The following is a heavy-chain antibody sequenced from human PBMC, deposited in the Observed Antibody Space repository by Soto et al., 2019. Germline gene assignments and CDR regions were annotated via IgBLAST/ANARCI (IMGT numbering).Heavy chain of an antibody. CDR1: GFTFSSYG. CDR3: ARRGYYDIVTGYSSPGDFDY. CDR2: IWYDGSNK. J-gene: IGHJ4*02. V-gene: IGHV3-33*01. D-gene: IGHD3-9*01. Sequence: VRLSCAASGFTFSSYGMHWVRQAPGKGLEWVAVIWYDGSNKYYADSVKGRFTISRDNSKNTLYLQMNSLRAEDTAVYYCARRGYYDIVTGYSSPGDFDYWGQGTLVTVSS.